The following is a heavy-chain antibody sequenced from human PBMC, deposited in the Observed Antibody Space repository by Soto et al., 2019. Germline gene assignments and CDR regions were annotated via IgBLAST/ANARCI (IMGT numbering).Heavy chain of an antibody. CDR3: AGGYDYYYYGMDV. CDR1: GGSISSGDYY. V-gene: IGHV4-30-4*01. J-gene: IGHJ6*02. D-gene: IGHD5-12*01. CDR2: IYYSGST. Sequence: SETLSLTCTVSGGSISSGDYYWSWIRQPPGKGLEWIGYIYYSGSTYYNPSLKSRVTISVDTSKNQFSLKLSSVTAADTAVYYCAGGYDYYYYGMDVWGQGTTVTVSS.